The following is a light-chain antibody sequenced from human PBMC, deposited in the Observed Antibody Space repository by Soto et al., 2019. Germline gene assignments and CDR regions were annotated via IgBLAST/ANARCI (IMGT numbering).Light chain of an antibody. CDR1: QSISRSD. CDR2: ATS. J-gene: IGKJ4*02. V-gene: IGKV3-20*01. Sequence: EIVLTQSPCTVSLSPGESATLSCRASQSISRSDLSWYQHRPRQSPRLLIDATSSRATGIPDRCTGGGAGNGFPLTISRLEPEDSAVYYCQQYGSSPTCGGGTKVDI. CDR3: QQYGSSPT.